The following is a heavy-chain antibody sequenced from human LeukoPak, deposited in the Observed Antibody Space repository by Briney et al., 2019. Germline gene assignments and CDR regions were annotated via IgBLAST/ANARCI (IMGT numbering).Heavy chain of an antibody. CDR3: AREGGYYYGSGAPSFDP. V-gene: IGHV1-46*01. Sequence: GASVKVSCKASGYTFTSYYMHWLRQAPGHGLEWMGIINPSGASRSYAQKFQGRVTMTTDTSTSTVYMELSRLRSDDTAVYYCAREGGYYYGSGAPSFDPWGQGTLVTVSS. D-gene: IGHD3-10*01. CDR1: GYTFTSYY. J-gene: IGHJ5*02. CDR2: INPSGASR.